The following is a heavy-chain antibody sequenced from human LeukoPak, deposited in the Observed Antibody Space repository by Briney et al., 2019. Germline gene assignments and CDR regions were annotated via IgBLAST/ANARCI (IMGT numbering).Heavy chain of an antibody. J-gene: IGHJ3*02. CDR3: ARDEGGPGAFDI. CDR1: GGSITNYY. Sequence: SETLSLTCTVSGGSITNYYWSCIRQPAAKGLEWIGRMSSSASTNSNPSLKGRVTMSVDTSKNQFSLKLRSVTAADTAVYYCARDEGGPGAFDIWGPGTVVTVSS. CDR2: MSSSAST. V-gene: IGHV4-4*07. D-gene: IGHD2-15*01.